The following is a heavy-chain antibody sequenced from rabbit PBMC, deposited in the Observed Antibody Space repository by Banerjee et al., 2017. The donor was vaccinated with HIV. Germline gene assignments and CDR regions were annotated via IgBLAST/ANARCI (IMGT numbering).Heavy chain of an antibody. V-gene: IGHV1S40*01. J-gene: IGHJ4*01. D-gene: IGHD8-1*01. Sequence: QSLEESGGDLVKPEGSLTLTCTASGFSFSSGYYMCWVRQAPGKGLEVIACIYTGSSGSAYYANWVNGRFTISKTSSTTVTLQMTSLTAADTATYFCARSYGDNNYYIFFNLWGPGTLVTVS. CDR1: GFSFSSGYY. CDR3: ARSYGDNNYYIFFNL. CDR2: IYTGSSGSA.